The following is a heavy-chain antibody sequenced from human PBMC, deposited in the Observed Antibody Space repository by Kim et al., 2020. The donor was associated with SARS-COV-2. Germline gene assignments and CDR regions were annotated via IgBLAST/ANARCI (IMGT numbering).Heavy chain of an antibody. V-gene: IGHV5-51*01. CDR3: ARRRWTVGDGMDV. CDR2: IYPGDSDT. J-gene: IGHJ6*02. Sequence: GESLKISCKGSGYSFTFYWIGWVRQMPGKGLEWMGIIYPGDSDTRYSPSFEGQVTISADKSISTAYLQWSSLKASDSAVYYCARRRWTVGDGMDVWGQGTTVTVSS. CDR1: GYSFTFYW. D-gene: IGHD3-10*01.